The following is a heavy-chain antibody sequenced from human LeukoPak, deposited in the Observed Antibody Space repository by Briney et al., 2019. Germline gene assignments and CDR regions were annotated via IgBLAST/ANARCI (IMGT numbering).Heavy chain of an antibody. V-gene: IGHV3-30*02. J-gene: IGHJ3*02. Sequence: QPGGSLRLSCAVSGFTFSSYGMHWVRQAPGKGLEWVAFIRYDGSNKYYADSVKGRFTISRDNSKNTLYLQMNSLRAEDTAVYYCAKLREPYSRTDAFDIWGQGTMVTVSS. CDR3: AKLREPYSRTDAFDI. CDR1: GFTFSSYG. D-gene: IGHD6-13*01. CDR2: IRYDGSNK.